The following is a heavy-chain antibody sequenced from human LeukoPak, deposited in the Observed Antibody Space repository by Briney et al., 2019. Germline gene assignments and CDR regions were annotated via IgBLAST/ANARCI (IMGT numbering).Heavy chain of an antibody. D-gene: IGHD3-9*01. CDR3: ARQGPGFPPFDV. J-gene: IGHJ4*02. V-gene: IGHV4-39*01. CDR2: IYYGGST. Sequence: PSETLSLTCTVSGASISSYYWGWIRQPPGKGLEWIGTIYYGGSTYYNPSLKSRVTISVDTSKNQFSLRRSSVTAADTAVYYCARQGPGFPPFDVWGQGTLVTVSS. CDR1: GASISSYY.